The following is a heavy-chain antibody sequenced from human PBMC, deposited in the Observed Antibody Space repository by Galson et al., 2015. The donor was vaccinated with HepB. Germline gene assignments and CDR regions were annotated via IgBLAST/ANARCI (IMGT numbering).Heavy chain of an antibody. CDR1: GDSVSSKSAA. CDR2: TYYRSKWYN. D-gene: IGHD6-19*01. V-gene: IGHV6-1*01. CDR3: ARDRGSSVSGYSFDY. J-gene: IGHJ4*02. Sequence: CAISGDSVSSKSAAWNWIRQSPSRGLEWLGRTYYRSKWYNDYTVSLKGRITINPDTSKNQFSLQLNSVTPEDTAVNYCARDRGSSVSGYSFDYWGQGTLVTVSS.